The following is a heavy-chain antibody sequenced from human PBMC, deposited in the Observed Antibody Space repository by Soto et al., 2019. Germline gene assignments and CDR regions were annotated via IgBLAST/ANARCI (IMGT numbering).Heavy chain of an antibody. CDR2: ITYDGSNE. CDR1: GFTFSTYA. V-gene: IGHV3-30-3*01. CDR3: ARVGIPEHDAFDI. Sequence: QVQLVESGGGVVQPGRSLRLSCAASGFTFSTYAMHWVRQTPGKGPEWVAVITYDGSNEYYADSVKGRFTISRDNSKNSLYLQMSSLRPDDTAVYYCARVGIPEHDAFDIWGQGTMVTVSA. D-gene: IGHD2-2*01. J-gene: IGHJ3*02.